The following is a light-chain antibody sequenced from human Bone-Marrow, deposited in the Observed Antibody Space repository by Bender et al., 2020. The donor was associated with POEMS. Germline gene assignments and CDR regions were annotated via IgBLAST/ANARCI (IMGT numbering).Light chain of an antibody. CDR3: CSSATTNTFI. Sequence: QSALTQPASVSGSPGQSIIISCTGTSSDVGTYDLVSWYQQYPGKAPKLMIYEVSKRPSGVSHRFSGSKSGNTASLTISGLQAEDEADYYCCSSATTNTFIFGGGTTLTVL. J-gene: IGLJ2*01. CDR2: EVS. CDR1: SSDVGTYDL. V-gene: IGLV2-23*02.